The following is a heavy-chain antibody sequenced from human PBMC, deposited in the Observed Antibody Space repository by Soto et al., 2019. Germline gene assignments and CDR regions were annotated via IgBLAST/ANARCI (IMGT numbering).Heavy chain of an antibody. CDR3: AKVDFWSGYYKY. D-gene: IGHD3-3*01. Sequence: SETLSLTCTVSGGSISSGGYYWSWIRQHPGKGLEWIGYIYYSGSTYYNPSLKSRVTISVDTSKNQFSLKLSSVTAADTAVYYCAKVDFWSGYYKYWGQGTLVTVSS. V-gene: IGHV4-31*03. CDR2: IYYSGST. J-gene: IGHJ4*02. CDR1: GGSISSGGYY.